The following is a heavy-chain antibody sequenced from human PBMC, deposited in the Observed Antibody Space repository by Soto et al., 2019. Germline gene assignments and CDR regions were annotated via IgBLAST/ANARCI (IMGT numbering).Heavy chain of an antibody. J-gene: IGHJ4*02. CDR1: GFSLTTDRVG. V-gene: IGHV2-5*02. D-gene: IGHD1-26*01. CDR2: IYWDDSK. Sequence: QITLKESGPTLVKPTQTLTLTCTFSGFSLTTDRVGVGWIRQPPGEALEWLAVIYWDDSKTYRPSLESRLTITTDTSNNQVALTMTNMASLDTATYYCAHAYGGRSLYWGQGTLVTVSS. CDR3: AHAYGGRSLY.